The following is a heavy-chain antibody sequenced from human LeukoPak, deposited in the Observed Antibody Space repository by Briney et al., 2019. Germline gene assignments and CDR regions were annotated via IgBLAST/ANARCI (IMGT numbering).Heavy chain of an antibody. CDR2: ISGSNNTI. CDR1: GFTFSNYV. Sequence: LTGGSLRLSCAASGFTFSNYVMHWVRQAPGKGLEWVSYISGSNNTIYYADSVKGRFTISRDNAKNSLNLQMNSLRDEDTAVYYCARSTYCGGDCYPALGYWGQGTLVTVSS. D-gene: IGHD2-21*02. CDR3: ARSTYCGGDCYPALGY. V-gene: IGHV3-48*02. J-gene: IGHJ4*02.